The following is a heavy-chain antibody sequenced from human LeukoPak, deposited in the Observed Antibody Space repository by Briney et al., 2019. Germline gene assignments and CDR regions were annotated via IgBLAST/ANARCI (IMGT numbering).Heavy chain of an antibody. CDR3: ARDAAGAFDI. CDR2: ISSSGHRT. V-gene: IGHV3-48*03. Sequence: GGSLRLSCVVSGFNFSNYEVNWVRLAPGKGLEWVSYISSSGHRTYYADSVKGRFTISRDNAKNSLYLLMNSLRVEDTAIYYCARDAAGAFDIWGQGTMVTVSS. CDR1: GFNFSNYE. J-gene: IGHJ3*02.